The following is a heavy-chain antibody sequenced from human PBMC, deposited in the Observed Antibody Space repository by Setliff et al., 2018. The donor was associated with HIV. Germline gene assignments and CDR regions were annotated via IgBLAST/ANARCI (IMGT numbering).Heavy chain of an antibody. CDR2: IYYSWST. CDR1: GGSIHNSY. Sequence: SSETLSLTCTVSGGSIHNSYWSWIRQPPGKGPEWIGYIYYSWSTNYNPSLKSRVTISGHTSKNQFSLNLSSVTAADTAVYYCARLRVEASMVYYFEYWGQGTLVTVSS. J-gene: IGHJ4*02. V-gene: IGHV4-59*08. CDR3: ARLRVEASMVYYFEY. D-gene: IGHD3-10*01.